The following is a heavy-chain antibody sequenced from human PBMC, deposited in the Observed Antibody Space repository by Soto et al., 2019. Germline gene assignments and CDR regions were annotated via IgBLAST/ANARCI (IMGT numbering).Heavy chain of an antibody. Sequence: QVQLVQSGAEVKKPGASVKVSCKASGYTFTGYYMHWVRQAPGPGLEWMGWINPNSGGTNYAQKFQGWVTMTRATSISTAYMELSRLRSDDTAVYDCARGSGSYYGMDVWGQGTTVTVSS. J-gene: IGHJ6*02. V-gene: IGHV1-2*04. CDR3: ARGSGSYYGMDV. CDR1: GYTFTGYY. CDR2: INPNSGGT. D-gene: IGHD1-26*01.